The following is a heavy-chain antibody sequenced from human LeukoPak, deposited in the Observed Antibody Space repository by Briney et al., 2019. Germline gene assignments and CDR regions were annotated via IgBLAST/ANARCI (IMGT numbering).Heavy chain of an antibody. V-gene: IGHV1-8*02. CDR1: GGTFSSYA. J-gene: IGHJ6*02. D-gene: IGHD1-1*01. Sequence: ASVKVSCKASGGTFSSYAISWVRQAPGQGLEWMGWMNPNSGNTGYAQKFQGRVTMTRNTSISTAYMELSSLRSEDTAVYYCAREDDLYGMDVWGQGTTVTVSS. CDR2: MNPNSGNT. CDR3: AREDDLYGMDV.